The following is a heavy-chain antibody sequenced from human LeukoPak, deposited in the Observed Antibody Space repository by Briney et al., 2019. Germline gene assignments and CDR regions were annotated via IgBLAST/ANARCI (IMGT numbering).Heavy chain of an antibody. CDR1: GFTFSSYA. D-gene: IGHD2-8*01. Sequence: GGSLRLSCAASGFTFSSYAMSWVRQPPGRGRGWVLAISGSGGSTYYADSVKGRFTISRDNAKSSLYLQMNSLGAEDTAVYYCASVSLGGYVDYWGQGTLVTVSS. V-gene: IGHV3-23*01. CDR3: ASVSLGGYVDY. J-gene: IGHJ4*02. CDR2: ISGSGGST.